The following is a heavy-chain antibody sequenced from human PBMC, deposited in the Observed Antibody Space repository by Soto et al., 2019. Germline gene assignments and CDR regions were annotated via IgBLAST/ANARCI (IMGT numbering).Heavy chain of an antibody. D-gene: IGHD1-1*01. CDR1: KYLFGAFR. J-gene: IGHJ3*01. V-gene: IGHV1-18*01. CDR3: ARISGRRKDFDL. CDR2: MTAYNGTT. Sequence: VKVSCKSSKYLFGAFRITWGRRAPGQGLEWMGWMTAYNGTTQYAEKFQDRVIMTADTSTSSAYMEVRSLTSDDTAVYYSARISGRRKDFDLGAQRTVVTFSS.